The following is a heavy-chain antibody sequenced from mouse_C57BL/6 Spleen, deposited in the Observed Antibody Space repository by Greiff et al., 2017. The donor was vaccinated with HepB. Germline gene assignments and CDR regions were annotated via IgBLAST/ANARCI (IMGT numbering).Heavy chain of an antibody. CDR3: ARSGYGSSYYYYAMDY. J-gene: IGHJ4*01. CDR2: IHPNSGST. CDR1: GYTFTSYW. Sequence: VQLQQPGAELVKPGASVKLSCKASGYTFTSYWMHWVKQRPGQGLEWIGMIHPNSGSTNYNEKFKSKATLTVDKSSSTAYMQLSSLTSEDSAVYYCARSGYGSSYYYYAMDYWGQGTSVTVSS. V-gene: IGHV1-64*01. D-gene: IGHD1-1*01.